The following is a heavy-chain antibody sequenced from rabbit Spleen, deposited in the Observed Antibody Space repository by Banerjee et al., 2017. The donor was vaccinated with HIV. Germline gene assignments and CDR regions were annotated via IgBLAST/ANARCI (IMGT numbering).Heavy chain of an antibody. CDR1: GFDFSRYG. CDR3: VRDLAGVIGWNFNL. Sequence: QEQLEESGGGLVQPGGSLKISCKASGFDFSRYGVSWVRQAPGKGLEWIGYIDLVFGSTYYATWVNGRFTISSHNAQNTLYLQLNSLTAADTATYFCVRDLAGVIGWNFNLWGPGTLVTVS. V-gene: IGHV1S47*01. CDR2: IDLVFGST. J-gene: IGHJ4*01. D-gene: IGHD4-1*01.